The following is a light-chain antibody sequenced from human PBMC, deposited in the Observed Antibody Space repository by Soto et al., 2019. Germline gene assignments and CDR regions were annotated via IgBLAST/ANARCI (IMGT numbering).Light chain of an antibody. CDR2: LNNDGSH. V-gene: IGLV4-69*01. Sequence: QPVLTRSPSASASLGASVKLTCTLSSGHSSYAIAWHQKQPGKGPRYLMDLNNDGSHTKGDGIPDRFSGSSSGAERYLIISSLQSEDEADYYCQTWGTGFQVFGGGTKVTVL. CDR1: SGHSSYA. J-gene: IGLJ2*01. CDR3: QTWGTGFQV.